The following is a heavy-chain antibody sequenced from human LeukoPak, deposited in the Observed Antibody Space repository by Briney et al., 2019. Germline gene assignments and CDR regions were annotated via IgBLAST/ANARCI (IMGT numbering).Heavy chain of an antibody. D-gene: IGHD2-15*01. CDR2: MTEDGNNE. CDR3: TRGLHDY. V-gene: IGHV3-7*01. Sequence: GGSLRLSCAASAFTISGYWMNWVRQAPGKGLEWVASMTEDGNNEFYVDSVKGRFTISGDNAKNSLYLQMNSLRADDTAVYYCTRGLHDYWGQGTLITVS. J-gene: IGHJ4*02. CDR1: AFTISGYW.